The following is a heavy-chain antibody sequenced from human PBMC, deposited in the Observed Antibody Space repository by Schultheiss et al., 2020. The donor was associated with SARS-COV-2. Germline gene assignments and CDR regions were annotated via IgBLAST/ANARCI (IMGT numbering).Heavy chain of an antibody. D-gene: IGHD2-2*01. CDR1: GGSISRGTYY. CDR2: IYYSGKP. J-gene: IGHJ4*02. Sequence: SETLSLTCTVSGGSISRGTYYWTWIRQHPGKGLEWIGHIYYSGKPNYNPSLKSRVSISVDTCKNQFSLGLTSLTAADRALYYCARQPSRTRSGLDYWGQGILVTVAS. CDR3: ARQPSRTRSGLDY. V-gene: IGHV4-31*03.